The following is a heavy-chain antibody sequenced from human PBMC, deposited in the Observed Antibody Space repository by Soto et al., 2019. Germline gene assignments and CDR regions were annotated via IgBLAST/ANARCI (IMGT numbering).Heavy chain of an antibody. V-gene: IGHV3-23*01. CDR1: GFTFSSYA. D-gene: IGHD5-18*01. Sequence: EVQLLESGGGLVQPGGSLRLSCAASGFTFSSYAMSWVRQAPGKGLEWVSSISGGGDSTYNADSVKGRFTISRDNSQSTLYLQMNSLRAGDTAVYFCAKDQTPRYRYGFNNWFDPWGQGTLVTVSS. CDR2: ISGGGDST. CDR3: AKDQTPRYRYGFNNWFDP. J-gene: IGHJ5*02.